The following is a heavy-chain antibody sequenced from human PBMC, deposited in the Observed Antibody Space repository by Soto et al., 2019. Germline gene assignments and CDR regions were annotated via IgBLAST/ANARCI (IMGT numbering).Heavy chain of an antibody. CDR3: VRQPGHWGSTTCFGYYSVDV. V-gene: IGHV4-39*01. Sequence: QLQLQESGPRLVKPSETLALTCSVSGGSISSSSYSWGWIRQPPGKGLEWIGTIYYGASTHYNPPNEGRVAISADTPNHQLPLRLSSVTAADTAVYYCVRQPGHWGSTTCFGYYSVDVWGQGTTVTVS. D-gene: IGHD2-2*01. CDR1: GGSISSSSYS. J-gene: IGHJ6*02. CDR2: IYYGAST.